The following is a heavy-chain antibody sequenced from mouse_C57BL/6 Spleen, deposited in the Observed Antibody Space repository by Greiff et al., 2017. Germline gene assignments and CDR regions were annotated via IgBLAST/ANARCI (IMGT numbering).Heavy chain of an antibody. CDR3: ARSGFYYDYGFDY. D-gene: IGHD2-4*01. CDR2: IYPGDGDT. Sequence: VQLQESGAELVKPGASVKISCKASGYAFSSYWMNWVKQRPGKGLEWIGQIYPGDGDTNYNGKFKGKATLTADKSSSTAYMQLSSLTSEDSAVYFCARSGFYYDYGFDYWGQGTTLTVSS. V-gene: IGHV1-80*01. CDR1: GYAFSSYW. J-gene: IGHJ2*01.